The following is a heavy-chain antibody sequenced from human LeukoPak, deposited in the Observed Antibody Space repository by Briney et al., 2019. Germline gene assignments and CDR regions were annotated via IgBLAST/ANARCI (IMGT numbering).Heavy chain of an antibody. V-gene: IGHV1-2*02. Sequence: ASVKVSCKASGYTFTGYYMHWVRQAPGQGLEWMGWINPNSGGTTYAQKFQGRVTMTRDTSISTAYMELSRLRSDDTAVYYCARVFYSSSWYSGAEYFQHWGQGTLVTVSS. D-gene: IGHD6-13*01. CDR2: INPNSGGT. J-gene: IGHJ1*01. CDR3: ARVFYSSSWYSGAEYFQH. CDR1: GYTFTGYY.